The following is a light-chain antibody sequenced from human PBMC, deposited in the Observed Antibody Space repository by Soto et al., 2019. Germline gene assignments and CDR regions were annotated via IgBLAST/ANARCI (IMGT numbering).Light chain of an antibody. V-gene: IGKV1-5*01. CDR3: EKYNSYPLT. CDR1: QSINMW. Sequence: DIQMTQSPAPLSASVGDRVTISCRASQSINMWLAWYQQKPGKAPKLLIYDALSVESGVPSRFSGSGSGPEFTRIIGSLKPDDFATNSCEKYNSYPLTFGQGTKVYI. CDR2: DAL. J-gene: IGKJ2*01.